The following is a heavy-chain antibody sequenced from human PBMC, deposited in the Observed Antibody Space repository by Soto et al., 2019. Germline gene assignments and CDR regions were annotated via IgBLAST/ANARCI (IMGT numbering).Heavy chain of an antibody. CDR1: GGTFDNFI. CDR2: IVPMLGTP. V-gene: IGHV1-69*01. J-gene: IGHJ6*02. Sequence: QVQLVQSGAEVKEPGSSVRVSCKASGGTFDNFIMNWVRQTPGQGLEWMGGIVPMLGTPTYAEKFKGRVTISATGSTSTMFMEGTSLRSEDTAIYYCARNGTYSSSLSQYSGMDVWGHGTTVTVSS. CDR3: ARNGTYSSSLSQYSGMDV. D-gene: IGHD1-26*01.